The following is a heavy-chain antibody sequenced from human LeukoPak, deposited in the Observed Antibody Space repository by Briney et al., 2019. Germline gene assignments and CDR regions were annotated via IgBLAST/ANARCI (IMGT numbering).Heavy chain of an antibody. CDR2: IYPGDSDT. Sequence: GESLKISCKGSGYSFTSYWIGWVRQMPGKGLEWMGIIYPGDSDTRYSPSFQGQVTISADKSISTAYLQWSSLKASDTAMYYCARSRGYGDYEVSFAFDIWGQGTMVTVSS. J-gene: IGHJ3*02. CDR3: ARSRGYGDYEVSFAFDI. V-gene: IGHV5-51*01. CDR1: GYSFTSYW. D-gene: IGHD4-17*01.